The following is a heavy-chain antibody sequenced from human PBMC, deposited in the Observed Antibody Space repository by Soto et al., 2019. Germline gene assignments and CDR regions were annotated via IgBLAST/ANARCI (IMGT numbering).Heavy chain of an antibody. V-gene: IGHV4-59*01. D-gene: IGHD4-17*01. CDR1: GGSISSYY. J-gene: IGHJ4*02. CDR3: AIRTVDYGDYETHFDY. CDR2: IYYSGST. Sequence: SETLSLTCTVSGGSISSYYWSWIRQPPGKGLEWIGYIYYSGSTNYNPSLKSRVTISVDTSKNQFSLKLSSVTAADTAVYYCAIRTVDYGDYETHFDYWGQGTLVTVSS.